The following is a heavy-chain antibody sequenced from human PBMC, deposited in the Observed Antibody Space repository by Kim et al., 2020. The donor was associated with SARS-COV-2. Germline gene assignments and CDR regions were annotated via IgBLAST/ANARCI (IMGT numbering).Heavy chain of an antibody. CDR1: GFTFNNYW. D-gene: IGHD6-13*01. Sequence: GGSLRLSCEASGFTFNNYWVNWVRQGPGKGLVWVSRIKGDGSDTHYADSVKGRFTISRDNAKNTLHLQLNSLGVEDTAIYFCARGTFQQGFDPWGQGTLVTVSS. CDR2: IKGDGSDT. CDR3: ARGTFQQGFDP. V-gene: IGHV3-74*01. J-gene: IGHJ5*02.